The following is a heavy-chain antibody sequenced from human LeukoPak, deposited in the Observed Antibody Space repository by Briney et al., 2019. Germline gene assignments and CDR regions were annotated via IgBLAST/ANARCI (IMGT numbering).Heavy chain of an antibody. CDR3: ARVGPPKQQLKGFWFDP. CDR1: GGTFSSYA. CDR2: IIPILGIA. Sequence: GASVKVSCKASGGTFSSYAISWVRQAPGQGLEWMGRIIPILGIANYAQKFQGRVTITADKSTSTAYMELSSLRSEDTAVYYCARVGPPKQQLKGFWFDPWGQGTLVTVSS. V-gene: IGHV1-69*04. J-gene: IGHJ5*02. D-gene: IGHD6-13*01.